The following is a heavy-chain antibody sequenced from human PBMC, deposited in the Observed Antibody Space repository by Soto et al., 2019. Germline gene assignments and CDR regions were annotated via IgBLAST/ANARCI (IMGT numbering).Heavy chain of an antibody. CDR3: ARSVLFRGLNRAFDI. CDR2: ISGTTKYI. D-gene: IGHD3-10*01. CDR1: GFTFSSFN. Sequence: PRLSCSASGFTFSSFNMHWVRQAPGKGLEWVSSISGTTKYIYYGDSVKGRFTISRDNAENSMFLQMNSLRVEDTAVYYCARSVLFRGLNRAFDIWGQGTLVTVSS. V-gene: IGHV3-21*01. J-gene: IGHJ4*03.